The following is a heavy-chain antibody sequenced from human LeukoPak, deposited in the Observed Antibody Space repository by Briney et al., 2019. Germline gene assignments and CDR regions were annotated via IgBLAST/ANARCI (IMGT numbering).Heavy chain of an antibody. J-gene: IGHJ4*02. CDR1: GFTFSSYA. CDR2: ISYDGSNK. CDR3: AKRPPRDIVVVPAALTTYYFDY. D-gene: IGHD2-2*01. Sequence: GGSLRLSCAASGFTFSSYAMHWVRQAPGKGLEWVAVISYDGSNKYYADSVKGRFTISRDNSKNTLYLQMNSLRAEDTAVYYCAKRPPRDIVVVPAALTTYYFDYWGQGTLVTVSS. V-gene: IGHV3-30-3*02.